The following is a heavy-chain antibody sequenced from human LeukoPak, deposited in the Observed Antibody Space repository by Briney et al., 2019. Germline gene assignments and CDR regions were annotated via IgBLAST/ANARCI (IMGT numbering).Heavy chain of an antibody. CDR2: IYPDGSET. V-gene: IGHV5-51*01. CDR1: GYSFSTYW. CDR3: ARASRDGYNQNFDH. J-gene: IGHJ4*02. D-gene: IGHD5-24*01. Sequence: VESLKISCEGLGYSFSTYWSAWVRQRPGKGLEWMGIIYPDGSETRYDPSFEGQVTISADRSTSTAYLQWSSLRASDTAMYYCARASRDGYNQNFDHWGQGTLVTVSS.